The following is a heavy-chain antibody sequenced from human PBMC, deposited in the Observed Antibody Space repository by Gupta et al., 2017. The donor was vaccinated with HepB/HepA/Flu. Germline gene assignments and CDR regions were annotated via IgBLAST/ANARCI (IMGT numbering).Heavy chain of an antibody. CDR1: GFTFSTYG. CDR3: ARDAAGGAATLVH. J-gene: IGHJ1*01. V-gene: IGHV3-33*01. CDR2: IWSNGNKK. D-gene: IGHD2-8*02. Sequence: QVQLVVSGGGMVEPGRSLRLSCAASGFTFSTYGMHWVRQAPGKGLEGVAVIWSNGNKKYYADSVKGRFTISRDNSKKTRYLQMERRRAEDKAVYSCARDAAGGAATLVHWGQGTLVTVSS.